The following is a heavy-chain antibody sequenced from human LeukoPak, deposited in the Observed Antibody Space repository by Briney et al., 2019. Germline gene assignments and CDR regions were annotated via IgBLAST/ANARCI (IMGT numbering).Heavy chain of an antibody. V-gene: IGHV4-34*01. J-gene: IGHJ4*02. CDR2: INHSGST. D-gene: IGHD5-24*01. CDR3: ARLRRDGYKYFDY. CDR1: GGSFSGYY. Sequence: SETLSLTCAVYGGSFSGYYWSWIRQPPGKGLEWIGEINHSGSTYYNPSLKSRVTISVDTSKNQFSLKLSSVTAADTAVYYCARLRRDGYKYFDYWGQGTLVTVSS.